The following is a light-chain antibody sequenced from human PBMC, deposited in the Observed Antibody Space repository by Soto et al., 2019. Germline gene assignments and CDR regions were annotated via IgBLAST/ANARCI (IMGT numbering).Light chain of an antibody. J-gene: IGKJ4*01. V-gene: IGKV3-15*01. CDR1: QGVSSH. Sequence: ERVMTQSPATLSVSPGERATLSRRASQGVSSHLAWYQQKPGQAPSLLIYGASTRATGIPARFSGSGSGTDFTLTISSLEPEDFAVYYCQQHADWPLTFGGGTKVDIK. CDR3: QQHADWPLT. CDR2: GAS.